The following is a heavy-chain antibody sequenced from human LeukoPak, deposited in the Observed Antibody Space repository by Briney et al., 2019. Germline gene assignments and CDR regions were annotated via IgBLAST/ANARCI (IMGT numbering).Heavy chain of an antibody. Sequence: GGSLRLSCAASAFTFSSYGMHWVRQAPGKGLEWVSYISSSGSTIYYADSVKGRFTISRDNAKNSLYLQMNSLRAEDTAVYYCAELGITMIGGVWGKGTTVTVSS. CDR1: AFTFSSYG. CDR3: AELGITMIGGV. J-gene: IGHJ6*04. D-gene: IGHD3-10*02. V-gene: IGHV3-48*04. CDR2: ISSSGSTI.